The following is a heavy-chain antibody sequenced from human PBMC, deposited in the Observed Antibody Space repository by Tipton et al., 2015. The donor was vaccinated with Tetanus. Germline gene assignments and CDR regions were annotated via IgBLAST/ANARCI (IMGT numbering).Heavy chain of an antibody. V-gene: IGHV3-15*01. J-gene: IGHJ4*02. CDR1: GFTFNNAW. CDR2: IKRKTDGETT. CDR3: ARDDINY. Sequence: SLRLSCAASGFTFNNAWMSWVRQAPGKGLGWVGRIKRKTDGETTDYGAPVKGRFTISRDDSKNTLYLQMDSLTTEDTAVYYCARDDINYWGQGAQVTVSS.